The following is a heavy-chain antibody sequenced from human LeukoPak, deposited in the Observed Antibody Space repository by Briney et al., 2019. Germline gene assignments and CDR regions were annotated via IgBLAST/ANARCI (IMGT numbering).Heavy chain of an antibody. CDR3: ARGPSLFGSGGNPRFDY. CDR2: VNPNSGGT. V-gene: IGHV1-2*02. J-gene: IGHJ4*02. CDR1: GYAFTGDY. Sequence: ASVKFSCKASGYAFTGDYMHWLRHAPGQGLEWMVWVNPNSGGTNYAQTFQGRVTMTGDTSISTAYLELSRLRADDTAVYYCARGPSLFGSGGNPRFDYWGEGTLVTVSS. D-gene: IGHD4-23*01.